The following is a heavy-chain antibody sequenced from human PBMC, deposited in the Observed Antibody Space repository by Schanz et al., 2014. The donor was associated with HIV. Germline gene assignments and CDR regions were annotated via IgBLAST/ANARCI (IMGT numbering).Heavy chain of an antibody. J-gene: IGHJ6*02. CDR2: ISDDGSNK. Sequence: QVQLVESGGGVVQPGRSLRLSCAASGFTFSTYGMHWVRQAPGKGLEWGAFISDDGSNKYYADSVKGRFTISRDNSKNTLYLQMSSLRAEDTAVYYCAKVARWDYYGMDVWGQGTTVTVSS. CDR3: AKVARWDYYGMDV. V-gene: IGHV3-30*18. CDR1: GFTFSTYG.